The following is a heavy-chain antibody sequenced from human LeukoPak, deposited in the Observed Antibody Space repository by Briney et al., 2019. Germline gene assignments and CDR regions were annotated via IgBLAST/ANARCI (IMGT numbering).Heavy chain of an antibody. J-gene: IGHJ4*02. D-gene: IGHD1/OR15-1a*01. V-gene: IGHV3-66*01. Sequence: GGSLRLSCAASGFTVSSNYMSWVRQTPGKGLEWVSIIYSGGSTYYADSVKGRFTISRDTSKNTLYLQMNSLRAEDTAFYYCARGRTGVYFGSWGQGTLVTVSS. CDR2: IYSGGST. CDR3: ARGRTGVYFGS. CDR1: GFTVSSNY.